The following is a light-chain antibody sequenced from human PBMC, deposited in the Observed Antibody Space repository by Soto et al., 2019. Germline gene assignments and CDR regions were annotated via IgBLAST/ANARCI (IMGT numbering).Light chain of an antibody. CDR2: DAS. J-gene: IGKJ1*01. V-gene: IGKV1-5*01. CDR3: QHYNSYSPA. Sequence: DIQMTQSPSPLSASVGDRVTITCRASQSISTWVAWYQQKPGTAPKLLIYDASTLESGFSSRFSGSGSGTEFTLTISSLQPDDFATYYCQHYNSYSPAFGQGTKVDIK. CDR1: QSISTW.